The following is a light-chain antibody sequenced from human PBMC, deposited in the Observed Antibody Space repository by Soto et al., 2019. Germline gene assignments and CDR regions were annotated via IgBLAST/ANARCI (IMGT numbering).Light chain of an antibody. Sequence: EIVMTQSPATLSVSPGERATLSCRASQSVNNKVAWYQQKPGQSPRLLIYGVYSRATGTPDRFSGSGSGTDFTLTISRLEPEDSAVYYCQFYGSSLITFGQGTRLEIK. J-gene: IGKJ5*01. CDR3: QFYGSSLIT. V-gene: IGKV3-20*01. CDR1: QSVNNK. CDR2: GVY.